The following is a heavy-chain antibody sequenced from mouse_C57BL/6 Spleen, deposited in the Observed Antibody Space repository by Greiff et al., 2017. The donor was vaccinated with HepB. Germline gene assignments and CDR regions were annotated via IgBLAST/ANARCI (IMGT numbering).Heavy chain of an antibody. CDR1: GFTFSSYA. J-gene: IGHJ4*01. CDR3: AREDYGGAMDY. Sequence: EVQVVESGGGLVKPGGSLKLSCAASGFTFSSYAMSWVRQTPEKRLEWVATISDGGSYTYYPDNVKGRFTISRDNAKNNLYLQMSHLKSEDTAMYYCAREDYGGAMDYWGQGTSVTVSS. V-gene: IGHV5-4*01. CDR2: ISDGGSYT. D-gene: IGHD1-1*01.